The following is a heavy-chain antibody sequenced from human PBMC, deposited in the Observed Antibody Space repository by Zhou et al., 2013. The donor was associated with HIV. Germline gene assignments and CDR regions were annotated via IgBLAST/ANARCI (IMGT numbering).Heavy chain of an antibody. CDR3: GRGPYYSNTPGGPLDI. V-gene: IGHV1-69*14. Sequence: QVQLVQSGAEVKKPGSSVKVSCKASGGTFSSYAISWVRQAPGQGLEWMGGIIPIFGTANYAQKFQGRVTITADKSTSTSYLELRSLRSEDTALYYCGRGPYYSNTPGGPLDIWGQGTWVTISS. CDR1: GGTFSSYA. CDR2: IIPIFGTA. J-gene: IGHJ3*02. D-gene: IGHD1-26*01.